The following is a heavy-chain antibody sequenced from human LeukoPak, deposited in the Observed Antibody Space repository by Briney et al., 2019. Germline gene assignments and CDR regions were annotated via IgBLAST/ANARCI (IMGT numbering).Heavy chain of an antibody. CDR3: ARDKSGTFDY. D-gene: IGHD3-10*01. CDR2: INSDESST. V-gene: IGHV3-74*01. CDR1: GFTFSSYW. J-gene: IGHJ4*02. Sequence: GGSLRLSCAASGFTFSSYWMDWVRQVPGKGLVWVSRINSDESSTNYADSVKGRFTISRVNPKNTLYLQMNSLRAEDTAVYYCARDKSGTFDYWGQGTLVTVSS.